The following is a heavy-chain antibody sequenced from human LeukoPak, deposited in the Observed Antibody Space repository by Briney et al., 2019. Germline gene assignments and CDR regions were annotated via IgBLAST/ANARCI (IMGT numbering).Heavy chain of an antibody. CDR1: GGSISSGGYY. CDR3: ARGQQPGAFDI. CDR2: IYYSGST. J-gene: IGHJ3*02. V-gene: IGHV4-31*03. D-gene: IGHD6-13*01. Sequence: SQTLSLTCTVSGGSISSGGYYWTWIRQHPGKGLEWIGYIYYSGSTYYNPSLKSRVTISVDTSKNQFSLKLCSVTAADTAVYYCARGQQPGAFDIWGQGTMVAVSS.